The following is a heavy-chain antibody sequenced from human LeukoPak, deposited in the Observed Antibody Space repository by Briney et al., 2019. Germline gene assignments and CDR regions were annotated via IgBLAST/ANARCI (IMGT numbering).Heavy chain of an antibody. J-gene: IGHJ5*02. Sequence: GGSLRLSCAASGFTVSSNYMSWVRQAPGKELEWVSVIYSGGSTYYADSVKGRFTISRDNSKNTLYLQMNSLRAEDTAVYYCARADGYGDYAGGNWFDPWGQGTLVTVSS. CDR2: IYSGGST. V-gene: IGHV3-66*01. CDR3: ARADGYGDYAGGNWFDP. D-gene: IGHD4-17*01. CDR1: GFTVSSNY.